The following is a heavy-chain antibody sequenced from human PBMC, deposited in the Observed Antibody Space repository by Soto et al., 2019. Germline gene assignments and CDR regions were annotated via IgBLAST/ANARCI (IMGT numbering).Heavy chain of an antibody. V-gene: IGHV3-74*01. J-gene: IGHJ4*02. Sequence: EVQLVESGGGLVQPGGSLRLSCAASGFTFSSCWMHWVRQAPGKGLVWVSRINSDGSTTSYTDSVKGRFTISRDNAKNTLYLQMISLRAEDTAVYYCARVGYGSGSYHFDYWGQGTLVTVSS. CDR3: ARVGYGSGSYHFDY. CDR1: GFTFSSCW. CDR2: INSDGSTT. D-gene: IGHD3-10*01.